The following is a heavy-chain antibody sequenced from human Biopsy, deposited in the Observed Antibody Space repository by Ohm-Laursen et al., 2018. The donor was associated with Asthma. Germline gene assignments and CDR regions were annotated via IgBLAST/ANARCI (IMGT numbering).Heavy chain of an antibody. Sequence: SLRLSCAASGFSFSDYYMTWMRQAPGKGLEWVSSISSSGSTTYPAESVKGRFTISRDNAQKSLFLQMGSPRAEDTAVYFCARFVQAEEGVFWGQGARVTVSS. D-gene: IGHD2-15*01. CDR2: ISSSGSTT. V-gene: IGHV3-11*04. CDR3: ARFVQAEEGVF. J-gene: IGHJ4*02. CDR1: GFSFSDYY.